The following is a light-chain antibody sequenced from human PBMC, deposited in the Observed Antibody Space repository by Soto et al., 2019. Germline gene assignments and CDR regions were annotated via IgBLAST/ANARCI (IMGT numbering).Light chain of an antibody. CDR1: QSIATY. CDR3: QQYHSYYPWT. V-gene: IGKV1-5*01. J-gene: IGKJ1*01. Sequence: DIQMTQSPSTLSASVGDRVTITCRASQSIATYLTWYQQKPGKAPKLLIYDASNLESGVPSRFSGSGSGTEFSLTISSLQPDDFATYYCQQYHSYYPWTFGQGTKVDIK. CDR2: DAS.